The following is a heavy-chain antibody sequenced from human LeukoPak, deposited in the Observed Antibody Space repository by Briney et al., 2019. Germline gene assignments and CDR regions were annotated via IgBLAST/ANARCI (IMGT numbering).Heavy chain of an antibody. CDR2: ISGYNGNT. V-gene: IGHV1-18*01. J-gene: IGHJ4*02. CDR3: ARVIGFWSGYPYFDY. D-gene: IGHD3-3*01. Sequence: GATVKVSCKASGYTFTSYGINWVRQAPGQGLEWMGWISGYNGNTNYAQKLQGRVTMTTDTSTSTAYMELRSLRSNDTAVYYCARVIGFWSGYPYFDYWGQGTLVTVSS. CDR1: GYTFTSYG.